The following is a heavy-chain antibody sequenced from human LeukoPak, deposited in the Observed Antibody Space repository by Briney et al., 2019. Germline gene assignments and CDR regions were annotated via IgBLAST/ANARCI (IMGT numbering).Heavy chain of an antibody. J-gene: IGHJ5*02. CDR2: ISGSGGST. CDR1: GFTFSSYA. CDR3: AKSPGLWWFDP. Sequence: GGSLRRSCAASGFTFSSYAMSWVRQAPGKGLEWFSAISGSGGSTYYADSVKGRFTISRDNSKNTLYLQMNSLRAEDTAVYYCAKSPGLWWFDPWGQGTLVTISS. V-gene: IGHV3-23*01. D-gene: IGHD5-18*01.